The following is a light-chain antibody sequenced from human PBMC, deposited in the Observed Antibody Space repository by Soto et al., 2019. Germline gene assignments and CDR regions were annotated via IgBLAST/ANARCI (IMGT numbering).Light chain of an antibody. CDR3: QQDYKWPPFT. CDR1: QRMDTS. CDR2: NAA. V-gene: IGKV3-15*01. J-gene: IGKJ3*01. Sequence: EIVMTQSPATLSVSPGERATLSCRASQRMDTSLAWYQQRPGQAPRLLLYNAATRATGIPSRFSGRGFGTEFTLNISSLQSADFALYYCQQDYKWPPFTFGPGTKVDI.